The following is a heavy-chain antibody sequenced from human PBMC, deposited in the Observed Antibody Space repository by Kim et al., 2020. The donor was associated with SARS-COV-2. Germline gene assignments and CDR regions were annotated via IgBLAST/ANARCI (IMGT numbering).Heavy chain of an antibody. CDR1: GFAFGDYA. J-gene: IGHJ4*01. CDR2: LSGSIPDA. V-gene: IGHV3-23*01. D-gene: IGHD3-10*02. Sequence: GGSLRLSCAVSGFAFGDYAMSWDRRAPGKGLEWVSALSGSIPDAMYVDSVRGRFTISRDNSKNTLFLQMDSLRVDDTAVYCCAKALLYVLGRGHFDSWG. CDR3: AKALLYVLGRGHFDS.